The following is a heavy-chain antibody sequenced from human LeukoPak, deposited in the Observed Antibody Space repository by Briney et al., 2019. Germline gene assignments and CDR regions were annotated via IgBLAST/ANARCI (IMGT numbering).Heavy chain of an antibody. CDR2: INHSGST. CDR1: GGSFSGYY. D-gene: IGHD6-19*01. V-gene: IGHV4-34*01. Sequence: SETLSLTCAVYGGSFSGYYWSWIRQPPGKGLDWIGEINHSGSTNYNPSLKSRVTISVDTSKNQFSLKLSSVTAADTAVYYCARGKQWPASLADYWGQGTLVTVSS. J-gene: IGHJ4*02. CDR3: ARGKQWPASLADY.